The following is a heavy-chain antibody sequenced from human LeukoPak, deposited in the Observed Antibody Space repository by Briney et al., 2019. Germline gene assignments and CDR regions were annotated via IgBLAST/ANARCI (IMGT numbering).Heavy chain of an antibody. CDR2: ISSSSSYI. CDR3: ARDRGSGYDRSYYYMDV. Sequence: PGGSLRLSCAASGFTLSSYSMNCVRQAPGKGLEWVSSISSSSSYIYYADSVKGRFTISRDNAKNSLYLQMNSLRAEDTAVYYCARDRGSGYDRSYYYMDVWGKGTTVTVSS. D-gene: IGHD5-12*01. V-gene: IGHV3-21*01. J-gene: IGHJ6*03. CDR1: GFTLSSYS.